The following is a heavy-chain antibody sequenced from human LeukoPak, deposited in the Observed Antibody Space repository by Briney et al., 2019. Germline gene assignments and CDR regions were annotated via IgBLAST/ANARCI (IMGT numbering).Heavy chain of an antibody. J-gene: IGHJ5*02. CDR2: ISSSSSYI. CDR3: AREPYSSGWSGFDP. V-gene: IGHV3-21*01. CDR1: GFTFSSYG. D-gene: IGHD6-19*01. Sequence: PGGSLRLSCAASGFTFSSYGMNWVRQAPGKGLEWVSSISSSSSYIYYADSVKGRFTISRDNAKNSLYLQMNSLRAEDTAVYYCAREPYSSGWSGFDPWGQGTLVTVSS.